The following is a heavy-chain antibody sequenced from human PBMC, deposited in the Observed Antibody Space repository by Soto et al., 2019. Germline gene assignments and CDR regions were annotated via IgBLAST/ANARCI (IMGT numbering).Heavy chain of an antibody. V-gene: IGHV4-59*08. CDR1: GGSISSYY. J-gene: IGHJ3*02. D-gene: IGHD2-15*01. CDR2: IYYSGST. Sequence: SETLSLTCTVSGGSISSYYWSWIRQPPGKGLEWIGYIYYSGSTNYNPSLKSRVTISVDTSKNQFSLKMSSVTAADTTVYYCTRLVRYCSGGSCYFTRDAFDIWGQGTMVTVSS. CDR3: TRLVRYCSGGSCYFTRDAFDI.